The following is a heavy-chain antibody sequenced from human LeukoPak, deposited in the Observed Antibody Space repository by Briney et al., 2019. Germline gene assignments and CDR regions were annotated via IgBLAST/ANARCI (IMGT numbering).Heavy chain of an antibody. CDR2: IVVGSGNT. CDR1: GFTFTSSA. D-gene: IGHD3-3*01. CDR3: AAAAHYDFWSGSPDYYYYYYMDV. Sequence: SVKVSCKASGFTFTSSAMQWGRQARGQRLEWIGWIVVGSGNTNYAQKFQERVTITRDMSTSTAYLELSSLRSEDTAVYYCAAAAHYDFWSGSPDYYYYYYMDVWGKGTTVTVSS. J-gene: IGHJ6*03. V-gene: IGHV1-58*02.